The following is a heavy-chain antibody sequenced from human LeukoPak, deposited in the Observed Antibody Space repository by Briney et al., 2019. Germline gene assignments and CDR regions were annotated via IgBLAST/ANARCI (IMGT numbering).Heavy chain of an antibody. Sequence: ASVKVSCKASGYTFTGYYMHWVRQAPGQGLEWMGWINPNSGGTNYAQKFQGRVTMTRDTSISTAYMELSRLRSDDTAVYYCARNDRIGLRDYAFDIWGQGTMVTVSS. CDR3: ARNDRIGLRDYAFDI. J-gene: IGHJ3*02. CDR1: GYTFTGYY. V-gene: IGHV1-2*02. CDR2: INPNSGGT. D-gene: IGHD3-9*01.